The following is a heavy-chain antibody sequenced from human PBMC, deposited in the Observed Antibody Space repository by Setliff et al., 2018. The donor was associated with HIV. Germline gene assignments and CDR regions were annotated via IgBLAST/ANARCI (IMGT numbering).Heavy chain of an antibody. CDR3: AKPTSGFYPRPYDL. J-gene: IGHJ3*01. D-gene: IGHD5-12*01. CDR2: ISYGSTYI. V-gene: IGHV3-21*04. Sequence: GGSLRLSCVASGFTFSSYCMDWFRQAPGKGLEWVSSISYGSTYIYQSDSVRGRFTISRDDAKKSLYLQMNSLGAEDTAIYYCAKPTSGFYPRPYDLWGHGTKVTVSS. CDR1: GFTFSSYC.